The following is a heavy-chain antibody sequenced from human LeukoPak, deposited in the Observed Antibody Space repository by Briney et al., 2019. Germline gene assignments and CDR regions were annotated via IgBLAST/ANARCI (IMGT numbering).Heavy chain of an antibody. CDR1: GFTFRSYV. D-gene: IGHD3-10*01. CDR3: ARVRGTIGGYFDN. Sequence: GGSLRLSCTASGFTFRSYVFSWVRQAPGKGPEWVSAINTGGGTNYPDSVKGRFTVSRDNSKNALYLQMNSLRAEDTAVYYCARVRGTIGGYFDNWGQGTLVTVSS. CDR2: INTGGGT. J-gene: IGHJ4*02. V-gene: IGHV3-23*01.